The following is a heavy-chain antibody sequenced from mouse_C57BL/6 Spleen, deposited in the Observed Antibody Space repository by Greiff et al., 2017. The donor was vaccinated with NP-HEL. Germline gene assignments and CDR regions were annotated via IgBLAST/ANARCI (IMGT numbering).Heavy chain of an antibody. CDR3: ARIDNYGSSLYYFDY. CDR1: GYTFTSYW. D-gene: IGHD1-1*01. CDR2: IYPGSGST. J-gene: IGHJ2*01. V-gene: IGHV1-55*01. Sequence: VQLQQPGAELVKPGASVKMSCKASGYTFTSYWITWVKQRPGQGLEWIGDIYPGSGSTNYNEKFKSKATLTVDTSSSTAYMQLSSLTSEDSAVYYCARIDNYGSSLYYFDYWGQGTTLTVSS.